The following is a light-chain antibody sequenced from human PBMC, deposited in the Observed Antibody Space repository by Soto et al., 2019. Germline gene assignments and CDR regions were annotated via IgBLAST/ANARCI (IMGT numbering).Light chain of an antibody. V-gene: IGLV2-11*01. CDR3: SSYAGSCDLI. CDR1: SSDVGGY. Sequence: QSALTQPRSVSGSPGQSVTISCTGTSSDVGGYVSWYQQHPGKAPNLIIYEVNKWPSGVPDRFSGSKSGNTASLTISGLQAEDEADYYCSSYAGSCDLIFGGGTKLTVL. J-gene: IGLJ2*01. CDR2: EVN.